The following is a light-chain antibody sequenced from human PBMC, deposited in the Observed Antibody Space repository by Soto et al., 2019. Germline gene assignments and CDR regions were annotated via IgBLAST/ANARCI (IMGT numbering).Light chain of an antibody. J-gene: IGLJ1*01. CDR3: AAWDDSLNGYV. CDR2: TNN. CDR1: SSNIGINT. V-gene: IGLV1-44*01. Sequence: QSVLTQPPSASGTPGQRVTISCSGSSSNIGINTVSWYQQLPGTAPKLLIYTNNQRPSGVPDRFSGSKSGTSASLAISGLQSEDGADYYCAAWDDSLNGYVFGTGTKVTVL.